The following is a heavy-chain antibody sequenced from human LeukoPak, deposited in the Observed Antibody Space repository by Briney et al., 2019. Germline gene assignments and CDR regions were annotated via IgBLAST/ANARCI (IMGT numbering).Heavy chain of an antibody. J-gene: IGHJ4*02. V-gene: IGHV4-39*01. CDR3: ARQLNYDSSGYPLDY. CDR1: GGSISSSSYC. Sequence: SETLSLTCTVSGGSISSSSYCWGWIRQPPGKGLEWIGSIYYSGSTYYNPSLKSRVTISVDTSKNQFSLKLSSVTAADTAVYYCARQLNYDSSGYPLDYWGQGTLVTVSS. D-gene: IGHD3-22*01. CDR2: IYYSGST.